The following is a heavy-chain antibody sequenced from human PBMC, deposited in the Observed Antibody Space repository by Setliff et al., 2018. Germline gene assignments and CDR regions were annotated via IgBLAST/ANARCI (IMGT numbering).Heavy chain of an antibody. D-gene: IGHD1-26*01. V-gene: IGHV4-4*08. J-gene: IGHJ6*03. Sequence: TLSLTCTVSGGSISSYYWSRIRQPPGKGLEWIGYIYASGSTNYNPSLKSRVTLSVDTSKNQFSLKVSSVTAADTAVYYCARAPPNRYSGSYEYFYMDVWGKGTTVTVSS. CDR2: IYASGST. CDR1: GGSISSYY. CDR3: ARAPPNRYSGSYEYFYMDV.